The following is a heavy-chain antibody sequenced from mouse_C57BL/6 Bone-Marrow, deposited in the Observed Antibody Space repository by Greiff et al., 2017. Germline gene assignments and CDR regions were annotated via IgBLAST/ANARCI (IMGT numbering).Heavy chain of an antibody. CDR2: FYPGSGSI. D-gene: IGHD1-1*01. CDR1: GYTFTEYT. V-gene: IGHV1-62-2*01. J-gene: IGHJ2*01. Sequence: QVQLQQSGAELVKPGASVKLSCKASGYTFTEYTIHWVQQRSGQGLEWIGWFYPGSGSIKYNEKFKDKATLTADKPSSTVYMELSRLTSEDSAVYFCARHASNYYGSSRYYFDYWGQGTTLTVSS. CDR3: ARHASNYYGSSRYYFDY.